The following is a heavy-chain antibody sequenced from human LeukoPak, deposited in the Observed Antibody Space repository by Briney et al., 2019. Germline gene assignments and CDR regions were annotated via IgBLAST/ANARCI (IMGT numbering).Heavy chain of an antibody. CDR1: GFTFITYW. V-gene: IGHV3-7*01. CDR2: VKQDGSEK. J-gene: IGHJ4*02. CDR3: ARDHFADDSNWRILFDY. Sequence: GGSLRLSCAASGFTFITYWMSWVRQAPGKGLEWVASVKQDGSEKYYVDSVKGRFTISRDNSKNSLYLQMDSLRAEDTAVYYCARDHFADDSNWRILFDYWGQGTLVSVSS. D-gene: IGHD5-24*01.